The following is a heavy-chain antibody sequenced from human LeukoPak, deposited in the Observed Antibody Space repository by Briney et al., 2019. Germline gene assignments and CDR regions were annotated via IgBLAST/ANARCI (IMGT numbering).Heavy chain of an antibody. CDR1: RFTFSNYA. CDR2: ISGSGGST. J-gene: IGHJ4*02. Sequence: GGSLRLSCAGSRFTFSNYAMSWVRHAPGKGLEWVSVISGSGGSTFYADSVKGRFTISRDNSKNTLYLQMNSLRAEDTAVYYCAKDRRTDYGDYGNFDYWGQGTLVTVSS. CDR3: AKDRRTDYGDYGNFDY. D-gene: IGHD4-17*01. V-gene: IGHV3-23*01.